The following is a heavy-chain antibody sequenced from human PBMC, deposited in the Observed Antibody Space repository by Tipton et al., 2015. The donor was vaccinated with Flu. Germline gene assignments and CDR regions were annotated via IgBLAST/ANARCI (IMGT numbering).Heavy chain of an antibody. D-gene: IGHD5-24*01. CDR3: ARAGAHGYTLVQDS. CDR2: INHSGDT. V-gene: IGHV4-34*01. Sequence: TLSLTCAGYGGSFSNYYWSWIRQSPGKGLEWIGEINHSGDTKYNPSLTGRVTISVDTSENNFSLKLTAVTAADTAVYYCARAGAHGYTLVQDSWGQGALVTVSS. CDR1: GGSFSNYY. J-gene: IGHJ4*02.